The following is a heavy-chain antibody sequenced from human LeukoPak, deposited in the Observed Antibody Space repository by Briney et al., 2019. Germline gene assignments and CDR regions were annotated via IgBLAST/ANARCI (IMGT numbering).Heavy chain of an antibody. CDR2: ISYDGSNK. CDR3: ARDGGDDAFDI. V-gene: IGHV3-30-3*01. J-gene: IGHJ3*02. CDR1: GFTFSSYA. Sequence: GGSLRPSCAASGFTFSSYAMHWVRQAPGKGLEWVAVISYDGSNKYYADSVKGRFTISRDNAKNTLYLQMNSLRAEDTAVYYCARDGGDDAFDIWGQGTMVTVSS. D-gene: IGHD3-10*01.